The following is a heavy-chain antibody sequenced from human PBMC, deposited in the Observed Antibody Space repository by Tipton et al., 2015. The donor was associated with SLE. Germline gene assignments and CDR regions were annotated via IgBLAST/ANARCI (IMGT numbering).Heavy chain of an antibody. D-gene: IGHD1-26*01. CDR1: GFTFDDYA. V-gene: IGHV3-9*01. CDR2: ISWNSGSI. J-gene: IGHJ4*02. CDR3: ARESWGGSIVGAVDY. Sequence: SLRLSCAASGFTFDDYAVHWVRQAPGKGLEWVSGISWNSGSIAYADSVKGRFTISRDNAKNSLYLQMNSLRAEDTAMYYCARESWGGSIVGAVDYWGQGTLVTVSS.